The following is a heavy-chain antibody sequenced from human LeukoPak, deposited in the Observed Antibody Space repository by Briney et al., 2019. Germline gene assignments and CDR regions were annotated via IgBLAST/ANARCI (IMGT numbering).Heavy chain of an antibody. V-gene: IGHV3-7*01. J-gene: IGHJ4*02. CDR2: IKQDGSEK. Sequence: GGSLRLSCAASGFTFSSYWMSWVRQAPGKGLEWVANIKQDGSEKYYVDSVKGRFTISRDNSKNTLYLQMNSLRAEDTAVYYCAKVGNWNDPCFDYWGQGTLVTVSS. D-gene: IGHD1-20*01. CDR3: AKVGNWNDPCFDY. CDR1: GFTFSSYW.